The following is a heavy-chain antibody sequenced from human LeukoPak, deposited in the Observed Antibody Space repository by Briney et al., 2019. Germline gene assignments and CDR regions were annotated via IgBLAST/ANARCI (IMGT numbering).Heavy chain of an antibody. CDR2: ISRSSTTI. J-gene: IGHJ3*02. Sequence: GGSLRPSCAASGFTFSHYSMNWVRQAPGKGLEWVSYISRSSTTIYYADSVKGRFTISRDNPKNSLYLQMNSLRAEDTAVYYCARDGGSSWSNDAFDIWGQGILVTVSS. CDR1: GFTFSHYS. CDR3: ARDGGSSWSNDAFDI. V-gene: IGHV3-48*01. D-gene: IGHD6-13*01.